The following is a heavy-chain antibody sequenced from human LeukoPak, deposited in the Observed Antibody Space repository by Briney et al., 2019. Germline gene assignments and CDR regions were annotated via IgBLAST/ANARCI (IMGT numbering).Heavy chain of an antibody. CDR3: AIANSGRTVGYYYYYMDV. J-gene: IGHJ6*03. D-gene: IGHD1-26*01. CDR1: GYSISSGYY. V-gene: IGHV4-38-2*02. CDR2: IYHSGST. Sequence: SETLSLTCTVSGYSISSGYYWGWIRPPPGKGLEWIGSIYHSGSTYYNPSLKSRVTISVDTSKNQFSLKLSSVTAADTAVYYCAIANSGRTVGYYYYYMDVWGKGTTVTVSS.